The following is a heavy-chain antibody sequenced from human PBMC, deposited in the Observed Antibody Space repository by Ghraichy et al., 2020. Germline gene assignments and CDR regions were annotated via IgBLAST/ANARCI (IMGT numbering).Heavy chain of an antibody. Sequence: TLSLTCTVSGGSLSSYYWSWIRQPPGKGLEWIVYIYYSGSTNYNPSLKSRVTISVDTSKNQFSLKLSSVTAADTAVYYCARHPYYYDSSGYLNWFDPWGQGTLVTVSS. CDR1: GGSLSSYY. V-gene: IGHV4-59*08. J-gene: IGHJ5*02. D-gene: IGHD3-22*01. CDR3: ARHPYYYDSSGYLNWFDP. CDR2: IYYSGST.